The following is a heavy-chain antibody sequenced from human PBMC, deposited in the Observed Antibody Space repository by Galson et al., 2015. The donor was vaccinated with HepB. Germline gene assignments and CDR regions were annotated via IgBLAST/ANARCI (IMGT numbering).Heavy chain of an antibody. D-gene: IGHD3-10*01. CDR2: INPNSGGT. CDR1: GYTFTGYY. CDR3: AMARGAAAPYYYGMDV. V-gene: IGHV1-2*04. J-gene: IGHJ6*02. Sequence: SVKVSCKASGYTFTGYYTHWVRQAPGQGLEWMGWINPNSGGTNYAQKFQGWVTMTRDTSISTAYMELSRLRSDDTAVYYCAMARGAAAPYYYGMDVWGQGTTVTVSS.